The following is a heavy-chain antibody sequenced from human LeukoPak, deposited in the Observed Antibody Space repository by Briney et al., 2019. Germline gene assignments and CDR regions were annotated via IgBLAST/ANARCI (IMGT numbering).Heavy chain of an antibody. CDR2: IIPIFGTA. Sequence: SVKVSCKASGGTFGSYAISWVRQAPGQGLEWMGGIIPIFGTANYAQKFQGRVTITTDESTSTAYMELSSLRSEDTAVYYCARAISVTGSSSKGWFDPWGQGTLVTVSS. J-gene: IGHJ5*02. CDR3: ARAISVTGSSSKGWFDP. V-gene: IGHV1-69*05. D-gene: IGHD6-6*01. CDR1: GGTFGSYA.